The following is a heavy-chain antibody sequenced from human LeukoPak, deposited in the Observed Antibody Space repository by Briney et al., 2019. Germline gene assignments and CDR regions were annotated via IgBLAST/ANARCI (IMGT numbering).Heavy chain of an antibody. CDR2: ISGSGGST. J-gene: IGHJ4*02. Sequence: LTGGSLRLSCAASGFTFSSYAMSWVRQAPGKGLEWVSGISGSGGSTYYADSVKGRFTISRDNSKNTLYLQMNSLRAEDTAVYYCAKVDGDYAPPDYWGQGTLVTVSS. D-gene: IGHD4-17*01. CDR1: GFTFSSYA. CDR3: AKVDGDYAPPDY. V-gene: IGHV3-23*01.